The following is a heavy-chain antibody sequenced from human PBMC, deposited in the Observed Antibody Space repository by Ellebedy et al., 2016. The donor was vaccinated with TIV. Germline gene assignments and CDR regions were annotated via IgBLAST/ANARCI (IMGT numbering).Heavy chain of an antibody. V-gene: IGHV3-23*01. CDR1: GFTFSSYA. D-gene: IGHD7-27*01. J-gene: IGHJ6*02. CDR2: ISGSGGST. Sequence: PGGSLRLSCAASGFTFSSYAMSWVRQAPGKGLEWVSAISGSGGSTYYADSVKGRFTISRDNSKNTLYLQMNSLRAEDTAVYYCAKVPWATYYYYYGMDVWGQGTTVTVSS. CDR3: AKVPWATYYYYYGMDV.